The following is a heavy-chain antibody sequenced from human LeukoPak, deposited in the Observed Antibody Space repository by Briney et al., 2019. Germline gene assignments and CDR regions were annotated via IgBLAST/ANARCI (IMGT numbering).Heavy chain of an antibody. CDR3: ARGPPGKAVASGLDF. CDR1: GGTFSSYA. D-gene: IGHD6-19*01. Sequence: ASVEVSCKASGGTFSSYATSWVRQAPGQGLEWMGGIIPVFGTPKYAQKFQGRVTITADESTSTAYMELTSLRSEDTAVYYCARGPPGKAVASGLDFWGQGTLVTVSA. V-gene: IGHV1-69*13. CDR2: IIPVFGTP. J-gene: IGHJ4*02.